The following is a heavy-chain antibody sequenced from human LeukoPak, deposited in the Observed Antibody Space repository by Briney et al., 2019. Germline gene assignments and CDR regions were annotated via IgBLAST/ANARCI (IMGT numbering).Heavy chain of an antibody. J-gene: IGHJ6*02. Sequence: GGCRRLSCAASGFTFSTYTMHWVRQAPGKGLEWVAVISYDGSNKYYADSVKGRFTISRDNSKETLYLQMNSLRAGDTAVYYCARNENNGMDVWGHGTTVIVTS. CDR3: ARNENNGMDV. CDR2: ISYDGSNK. V-gene: IGHV3-30-3*01. CDR1: GFTFSTYT.